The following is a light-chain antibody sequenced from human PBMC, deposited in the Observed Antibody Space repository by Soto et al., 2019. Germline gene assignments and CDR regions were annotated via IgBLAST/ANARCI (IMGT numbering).Light chain of an antibody. V-gene: IGKV1-5*03. CDR2: KAS. CDR3: QHYNSYSEA. J-gene: IGKJ1*01. Sequence: DIQMTQSPSTLSGSVGDRVTITCRASQTISSWLAWYQQKPGKAPKLLIYKASTLKSGVPSRFSCSGSGTEFTLTISSLQPEDVATYYCQHYNSYSEAFGQGTKVDIK. CDR1: QTISSW.